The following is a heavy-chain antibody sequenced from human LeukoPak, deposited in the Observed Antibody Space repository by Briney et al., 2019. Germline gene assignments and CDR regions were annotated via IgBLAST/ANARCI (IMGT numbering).Heavy chain of an antibody. CDR1: DGSVSSGTYY. V-gene: IGHV4-39*01. Sequence: PSETLSLTCTISDGSVSSGTYYWGWIRQSPEKGLEWIGSIHYSGSSYYNPSLKSRAAIFVDTSRDQVSMDLSYVTAADTALYYCVRHISANTGYFDSCGQGTLVTVSS. J-gene: IGHJ4*02. CDR3: VRHISANTGYFDS. CDR2: IHYSGSS.